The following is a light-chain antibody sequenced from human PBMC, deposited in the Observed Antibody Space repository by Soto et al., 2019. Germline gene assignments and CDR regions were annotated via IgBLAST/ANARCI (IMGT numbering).Light chain of an antibody. CDR3: GTWDSSLSSVV. CDR1: SFNIGNNY. Sequence: QSVLTQPPSMSAAPGQRVTISCSGSSFNIGNNYVSWYQQLPGTAPKLLIYENNKRPSGIPDRFSGSKSGTSATLGITGLQTGDEADYYCGTWDSSLSSVVFGGGTKVTVL. J-gene: IGLJ2*01. V-gene: IGLV1-51*02. CDR2: ENN.